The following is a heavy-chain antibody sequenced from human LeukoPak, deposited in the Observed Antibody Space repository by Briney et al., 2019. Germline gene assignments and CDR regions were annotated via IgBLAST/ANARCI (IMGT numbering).Heavy chain of an antibody. CDR3: ASGGGSYYYYYMDV. D-gene: IGHD1-26*01. CDR1: GFTFSSYS. J-gene: IGHJ6*03. CDR2: ISSSSSYI. V-gene: IGHV3-21*01. Sequence: GGSLRLSYAASGFTFSSYSMNWVRQAPGKGLEWVSSISSSSSYIYYADSVKGRFTISRDNAKNSLYLQMNILRAEDTAVYYCASGGGSYYYYYMDVWGKGTTVTVS.